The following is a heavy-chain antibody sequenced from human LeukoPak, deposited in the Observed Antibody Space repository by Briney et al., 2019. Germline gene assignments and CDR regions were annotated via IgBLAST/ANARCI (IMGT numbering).Heavy chain of an antibody. CDR2: INHSGST. CDR3: ARSLPKLHNVDY. V-gene: IGHV4-34*01. CDR1: GGSFSGYY. D-gene: IGHD1-7*01. J-gene: IGHJ4*01. Sequence: SETLSLTCAVYGGSFSGYYWSWIRQPPGKGLEGIGEINHSGSTNYNPSLKSRVTISVDTSKNQFSLKLSSVTAADTAVYYCARSLPKLHNVDYWGQGTLVTVSS.